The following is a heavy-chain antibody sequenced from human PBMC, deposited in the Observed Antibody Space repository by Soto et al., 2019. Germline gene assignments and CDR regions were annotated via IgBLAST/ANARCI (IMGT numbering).Heavy chain of an antibody. CDR3: AREDLLVVPGAVDYLGYYYYMEV. V-gene: IGHV4-31*03. Sequence: SETLSLTSTVSRVSISSGNYSWSWIRQHPGKGLAGIGYIYYSGRTYYNPSLKSRVTISVDTSTNQFSLKLSSVTAADTAVYSCAREDLLVVPGAVDYLGYYYYMEVWGKGTTVTVSS. D-gene: IGHD2-2*01. CDR1: RVSISSGNYS. J-gene: IGHJ6*03. CDR2: IYYSGRT.